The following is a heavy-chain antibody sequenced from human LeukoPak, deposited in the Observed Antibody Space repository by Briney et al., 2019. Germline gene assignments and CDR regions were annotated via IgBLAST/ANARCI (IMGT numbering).Heavy chain of an antibody. J-gene: IGHJ4*02. CDR2: ISSSSSYI. V-gene: IGHV3-21*01. CDR3: ARDRGGYSGYDDTFDY. D-gene: IGHD5-12*01. CDR1: GFTFSSYS. Sequence: GGSLRLSCAASGFTFSSYSMNWVRQAPGKGLEWVSSISSSSSYIYYADSVKGRFTISRDNAKNSLNLQMNSLRAEDTAVYYCARDRGGYSGYDDTFDYWGQGTLVTVSS.